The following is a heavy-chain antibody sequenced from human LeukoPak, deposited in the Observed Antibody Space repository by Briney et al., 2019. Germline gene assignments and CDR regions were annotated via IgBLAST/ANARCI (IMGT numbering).Heavy chain of an antibody. CDR1: GFTFSTYA. CDR2: IGGSGDFT. J-gene: IGHJ4*02. V-gene: IGHV3-23*01. CDR3: AKFYDILTGYFDH. Sequence: GGSLRLSCAASGFTFSTYAMSWVRQAPGKGLEWVSAIGGSGDFTYYAEYVRGRFTISRDNSEKTLYLQMNSLRAEDTAVYYCAKFYDILTGYFDHWGQGTLVTVSS. D-gene: IGHD3-9*01.